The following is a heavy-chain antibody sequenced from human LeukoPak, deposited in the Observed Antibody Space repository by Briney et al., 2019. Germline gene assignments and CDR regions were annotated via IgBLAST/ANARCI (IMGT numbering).Heavy chain of an antibody. D-gene: IGHD3-3*01. CDR3: ARASTIFGHFAY. CDR2: IYYSGSP. Sequence: SETLSLTCAISGGSISGTPYYWGWIRQPPGMGLEWIGSIYYSGSPYYNPSLKSQPTISVDTSKNQFSLKLTSVTAADTAVYYCARASTIFGHFAYWGRGTLVTVSS. CDR1: GGSISGTPYY. V-gene: IGHV4-39*07. J-gene: IGHJ4*02.